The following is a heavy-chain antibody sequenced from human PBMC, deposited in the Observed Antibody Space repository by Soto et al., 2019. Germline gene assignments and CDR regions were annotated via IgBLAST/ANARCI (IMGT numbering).Heavy chain of an antibody. CDR2: IVSSGTKT. CDR1: GFTFSTYA. V-gene: IGHV3-23*05. J-gene: IGHJ4*02. CDR3: AKGTLGHCNEGGCYPLDY. D-gene: IGHD2-15*01. Sequence: GGSLRLSCAASGFTFSTYAMTWVRQVPGKGLQWVSSIVSSGTKTNYADSVKGRFTISRDNSGNTLYLQMNSLRADDTAVYYCAKGTLGHCNEGGCYPLDYWGQGTLVTVSS.